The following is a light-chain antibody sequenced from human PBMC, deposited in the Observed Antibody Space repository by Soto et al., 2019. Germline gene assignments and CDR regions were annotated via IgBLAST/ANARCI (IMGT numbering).Light chain of an antibody. CDR3: SSFAGNNNL. J-gene: IGLJ2*01. V-gene: IGLV2-8*01. CDR1: SSDVGGYDL. Sequence: QSALTQPPSASGSPGQSVTISCTGTSSDVGGYDLVSWYQQHPGKAPKLILYEVDKRPSGVPARFSGSKSGNTASLTVSGLQADDEADYYCSSFAGNNNLFGGGTKLTVL. CDR2: EVD.